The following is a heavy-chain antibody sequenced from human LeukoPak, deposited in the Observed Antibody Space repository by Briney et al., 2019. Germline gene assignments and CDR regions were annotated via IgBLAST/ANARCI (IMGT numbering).Heavy chain of an antibody. D-gene: IGHD1-14*01. CDR1: GGSISSYF. Sequence: SETLSLTCTVSGGSISSYFWSWIRQPPGKGLEWIGYMYYSGSTTYNPSLKSRVTMSVDTSKNQFSLKLSSVTAADTAVYYCAREPEVRYYFDYWGQGTLVTVSS. J-gene: IGHJ4*02. V-gene: IGHV4-59*12. CDR3: AREPEVRYYFDY. CDR2: MYYSGST.